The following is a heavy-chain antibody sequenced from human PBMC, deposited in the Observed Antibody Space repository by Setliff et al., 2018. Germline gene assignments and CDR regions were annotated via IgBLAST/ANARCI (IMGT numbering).Heavy chain of an antibody. Sequence: SETLSLTCAVYGGSFSTYYWIWIRQPPGKGLEWIGEINHSGSTYYNPSLKSRVTISVDTSKNQFSLKLSSVTAADTAVYYCARDGPAVLRYFDWLLYYFDYWGQGTLVTVSS. CDR1: GGSFSTYY. V-gene: IGHV4-34*01. CDR3: ARDGPAVLRYFDWLLYYFDY. D-gene: IGHD3-9*01. J-gene: IGHJ4*02. CDR2: INHSGST.